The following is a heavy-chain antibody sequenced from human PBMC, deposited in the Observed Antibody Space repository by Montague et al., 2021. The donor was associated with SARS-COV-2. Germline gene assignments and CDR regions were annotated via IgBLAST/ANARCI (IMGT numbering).Heavy chain of an antibody. CDR2: IYSSGST. Sequence: SETLSLTCTVSGGSIRSYYWSWIRQPPVKGLEWIGEIYSSGSTNYNPSLKSRVTISVDTSKNQFSLKLSSVTAADTAVYYCVRGDEYPKIDFWGQGILVTVSS. V-gene: IGHV4-4*08. J-gene: IGHJ4*02. D-gene: IGHD2-2*01. CDR3: VRGDEYPKIDF. CDR1: GGSIRSYY.